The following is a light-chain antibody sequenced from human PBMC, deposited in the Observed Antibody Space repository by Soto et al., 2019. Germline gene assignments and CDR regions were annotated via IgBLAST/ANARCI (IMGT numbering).Light chain of an antibody. J-gene: IGKJ1*01. Sequence: EIVMTHSPATLSVSPGERATLSSSASQSVSSYLAWYQQKPGQAPRLLIYGASTRATGIPARFSGSGSGTEFTLTISSLQSEDFAVYYCQQYNNWPWTFGQGTKVDNK. CDR3: QQYNNWPWT. V-gene: IGKV3-15*01. CDR2: GAS. CDR1: QSVSSY.